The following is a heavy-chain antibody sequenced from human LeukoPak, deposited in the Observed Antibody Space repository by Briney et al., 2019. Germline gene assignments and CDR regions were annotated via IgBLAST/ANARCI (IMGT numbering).Heavy chain of an antibody. CDR3: ARANYDFWSGYSD. D-gene: IGHD3-3*01. CDR1: GGSFSGYY. CDR2: INHSGST. V-gene: IGHV4-34*01. J-gene: IGHJ4*02. Sequence: SETLSLTCAVYGGSFSGYYWSWIRQPPGKGLEWIGEINHSGSTNYNPSLKSRVTISVDTSKNQFSLKLSSVTAADTAVYYCARANYDFWSGYSDWGQGTLVTVSS.